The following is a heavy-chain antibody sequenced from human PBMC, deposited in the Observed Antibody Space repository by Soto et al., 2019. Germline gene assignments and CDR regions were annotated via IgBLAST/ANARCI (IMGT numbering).Heavy chain of an antibody. D-gene: IGHD1-1*01. V-gene: IGHV4-39*01. CDR3: ARHFGTQRLFQRFDP. J-gene: IGHJ5*02. CDR2: AYYSGDT. CDR1: GGSLSSSGYY. Sequence: QLQESGPGQVKPSETLSLTCSVSGGSLSSSGYYWGWLRQPPGKGLEWIGSAYYSGDTNYNPSLKIRLTVSLDTSKRRFSLKLTSVTAADTAVYYCARHFGTQRLFQRFDPWGPGVLVTVSS.